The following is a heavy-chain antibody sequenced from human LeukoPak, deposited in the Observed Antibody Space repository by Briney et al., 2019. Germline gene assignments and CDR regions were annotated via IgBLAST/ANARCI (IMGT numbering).Heavy chain of an antibody. Sequence: PSETLSLTCTVSGGSISSGDYYWSWTRQPPGKGLEWIGYIYYSGSTYYNPSLKSRVTISVDTSKNQFSLKLSSVTAADTAVYYCAGTTVTELLDYWGQGTLVTVSS. CDR3: AGTTVTELLDY. CDR1: GGSISSGDYY. CDR2: IYYSGST. V-gene: IGHV4-30-4*01. J-gene: IGHJ4*02. D-gene: IGHD4-17*01.